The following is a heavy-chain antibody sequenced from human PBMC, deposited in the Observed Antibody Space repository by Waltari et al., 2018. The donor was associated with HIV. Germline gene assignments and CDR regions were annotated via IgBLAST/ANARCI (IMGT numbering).Heavy chain of an antibody. D-gene: IGHD4-17*01. V-gene: IGHV1-69*01. CDR3: ARNGDYAPAY. CDR2: ITPIFKTT. CDR1: GDPFRTYT. Sequence: QVTLVQSGAEVKKPGSSVKVCCRASGDPFRTYTITWVRPAPGKGLEWMGGITPIFKTTKYAQKFQGRVTLTADESTRTTYMELTSLRSDDTAMYYCARNGDYAPAYWGQGTLVTVSS. J-gene: IGHJ4*02.